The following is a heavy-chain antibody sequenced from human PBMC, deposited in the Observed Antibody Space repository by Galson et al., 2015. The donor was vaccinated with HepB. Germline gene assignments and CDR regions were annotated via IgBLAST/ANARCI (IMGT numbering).Heavy chain of an antibody. J-gene: IGHJ3*01. CDR2: IYYKSKWYN. Sequence: CAISGVSVSSNSAAWNWIRQSPSRGLEWLGRIYYKSKWYNDYAVSVKSRITINPDTSKNQFSLQLNSVTPEDTAVYYCARDNRPPMSVGATTSAFNVWGQGTKVTVSS. CDR1: GVSVSSNSAA. CDR3: ARDNRPPMSVGATTSAFNV. V-gene: IGHV6-1*01. D-gene: IGHD1-26*01.